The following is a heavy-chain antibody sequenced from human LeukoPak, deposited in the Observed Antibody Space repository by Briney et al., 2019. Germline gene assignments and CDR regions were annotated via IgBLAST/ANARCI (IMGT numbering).Heavy chain of an antibody. V-gene: IGHV3-48*03. CDR1: GFTFSSYE. D-gene: IGHD5-18*01. Sequence: GGSLRLSCAASGFTFSSYEMNWVRQAPGKGLEWVSYISSSGSTIYYADSVKGRFTISRNNAKNSLYLQMNSLRAEDTAVYYCARGQRRHTDMAPSFDYWGQGTLVTVSS. CDR3: ARGQRRHTDMAPSFDY. J-gene: IGHJ4*02. CDR2: ISSSGSTI.